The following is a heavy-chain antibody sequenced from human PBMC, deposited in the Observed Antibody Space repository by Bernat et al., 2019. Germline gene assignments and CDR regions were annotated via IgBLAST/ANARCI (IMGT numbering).Heavy chain of an antibody. CDR1: GGSISSSSYY. J-gene: IGHJ4*02. D-gene: IGHD3-9*01. Sequence: QLQLQESGLGLMKPSETLSLTCTVSGGSISSSSYYWGWIRQPPGKGLEWIGSIYYSVSTYYNPSLKSRVTISVDTSKNQFSLKLSSVTAADTAVYYCASLYYDILTDYYFDYWGQGTLVTVSS. V-gene: IGHV4-39*01. CDR3: ASLYYDILTDYYFDY. CDR2: IYYSVST.